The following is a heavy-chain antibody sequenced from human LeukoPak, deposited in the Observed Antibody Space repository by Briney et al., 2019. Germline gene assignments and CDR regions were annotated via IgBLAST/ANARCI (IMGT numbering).Heavy chain of an antibody. CDR2: LSNTGNTI. D-gene: IGHD6-13*01. V-gene: IGHV3-11*04. CDR1: GFTFTDYY. CDR3: AKDRAISSSWPNYYFDY. J-gene: IGHJ4*02. Sequence: GCLRLSCAASGFTFTDYYMHWIRQAPGKGLEWGSYLSNTGNTIDYADSVKGRFTISRDNSKNTLYLQMNSLRAEDTAVYYCAKDRAISSSWPNYYFDYWGQGTLVTVSS.